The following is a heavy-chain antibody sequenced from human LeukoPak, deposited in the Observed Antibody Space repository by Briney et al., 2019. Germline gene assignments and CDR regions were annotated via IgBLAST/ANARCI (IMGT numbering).Heavy chain of an antibody. D-gene: IGHD2-2*01. J-gene: IGHJ4*02. CDR2: INPNSGGT. Sequence: GASVKVSCKASGYTFTGYYMHWVRQAPGQGLEWMGWINPNSGGTNYAQKFQGRVTMTRDTSISTAYMELSRLRSDDTAVYYCSRAVPGDGAYFDYWGQGTLVTVSS. CDR3: SRAVPGDGAYFDY. V-gene: IGHV1-2*02. CDR1: GYTFTGYY.